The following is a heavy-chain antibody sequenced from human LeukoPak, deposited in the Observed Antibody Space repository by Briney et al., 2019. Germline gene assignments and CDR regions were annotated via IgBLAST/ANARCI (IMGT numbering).Heavy chain of an antibody. CDR1: GLTFSSYS. CDR2: ISSSSSYI. J-gene: IGHJ4*02. V-gene: IGHV3-21*01. Sequence: PGGSLRLSCAASGLTFSSYSMNWVRQAPGKGLEWVSSISSSSSYIYYADSVKGRFTISRDNAKNSLYLQMNSLRAEDTAVYYCARGAHYYDSSGYFDYWGQGTLVTVPS. CDR3: ARGAHYYDSSGYFDY. D-gene: IGHD3-22*01.